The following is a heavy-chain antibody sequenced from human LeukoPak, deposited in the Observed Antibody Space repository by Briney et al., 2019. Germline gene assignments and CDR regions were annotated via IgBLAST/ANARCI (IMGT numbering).Heavy chain of an antibody. D-gene: IGHD6-6*01. CDR3: ARVVLNP. J-gene: IGHJ5*02. Sequence: GGSLRLSCAASGFTFSIYEMMWVRQAPGRGLEWVSYISSSGTTTYYADSVKGRFTISRDNAKNSLYLKMNSLSTDDTALYYCARVVLNPWGQGTLVTVSS. CDR1: GFTFSIYE. V-gene: IGHV3-48*03. CDR2: ISSSGTTT.